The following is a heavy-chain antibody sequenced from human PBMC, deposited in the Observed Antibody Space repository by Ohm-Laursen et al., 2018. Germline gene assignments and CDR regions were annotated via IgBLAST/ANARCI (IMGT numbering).Heavy chain of an antibody. CDR2: TNRDDSST. Sequence: SLRLSCSASGFTFSSYWMHWVRQAPGKGLVWISRTNRDDSSTNYADSVKGRFTISRDNAKNTLYLQMSTLRAEDTAVYYCARAGSNWKIDYWGQGTLVTVSS. J-gene: IGHJ4*02. V-gene: IGHV3-74*01. D-gene: IGHD1-1*01. CDR1: GFTFSSYW. CDR3: ARAGSNWKIDY.